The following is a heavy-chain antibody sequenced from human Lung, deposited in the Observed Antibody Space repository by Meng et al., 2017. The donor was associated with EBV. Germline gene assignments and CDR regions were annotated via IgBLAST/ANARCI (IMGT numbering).Heavy chain of an antibody. D-gene: IGHD4-17*01. CDR3: ARHAEYGDYKSYFDP. V-gene: IGHV4-39*01. CDR1: GGSISRRCF. Sequence: ESGPVLANPSETLSLPGTVPGGSISRRCFWGWIRQPPGKGLEWIGTIFYPGNAYYSPTLKSRITLSADTSKNHFSLNLRSVTAADTAVYFCARHAEYGDYKSYFDPWGQGTLVTVSS. CDR2: IFYPGNA. J-gene: IGHJ5*02.